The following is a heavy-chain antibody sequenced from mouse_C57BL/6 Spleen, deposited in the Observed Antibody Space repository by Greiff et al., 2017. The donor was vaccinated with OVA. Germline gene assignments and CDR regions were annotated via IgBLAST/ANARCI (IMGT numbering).Heavy chain of an antibody. CDR3: AREAYYGSSYSSWFAY. CDR2: ISYDGSN. CDR1: GYSITSGYY. D-gene: IGHD1-1*01. Sequence: EVKLQESGPGLVKPSQSLSLTCSVTGYSITSGYYWNWIRQFPGNKLEWMGYISYDGSNNYNPSLKNRISITRDTSKNQFFLKLNSVTTEDTATYYCAREAYYGSSYSSWFAYWGQGTLVTVSA. V-gene: IGHV3-6*01. J-gene: IGHJ3*01.